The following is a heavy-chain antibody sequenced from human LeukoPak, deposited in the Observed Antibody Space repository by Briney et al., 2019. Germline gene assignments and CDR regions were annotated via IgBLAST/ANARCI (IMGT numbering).Heavy chain of an antibody. CDR2: IIPILGIA. Sequence: SVKVSCKASGGTFSSYAISWVRQAPGQGLEWMGRIIPILGIANYAQKFQGRVTITADKSTSTAYMELSSLRSEDTAVYYCASNLGAQAHADRATFDIWGQGTMVTVSS. CDR3: ASNLGAQAHADRATFDI. J-gene: IGHJ3*02. CDR1: GGTFSSYA. D-gene: IGHD3-3*01. V-gene: IGHV1-69*04.